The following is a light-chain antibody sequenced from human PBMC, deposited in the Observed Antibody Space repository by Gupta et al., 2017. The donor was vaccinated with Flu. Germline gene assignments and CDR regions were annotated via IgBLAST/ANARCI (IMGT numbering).Light chain of an antibody. CDR1: QSVSSN. CDR3: QQDNNWPRT. V-gene: IGKV3-15*01. CDR2: GAS. J-gene: IGKJ2*01. Sequence: LLPHSPATLSVSPGERATLSCSASQSVSSNLAWYQQKPGQAPRLLIYGASTRATGIPARFSGSGSGTEFTLTISSLQSEDFAVYYCQQDNNWPRTFGEGTKVEIK.